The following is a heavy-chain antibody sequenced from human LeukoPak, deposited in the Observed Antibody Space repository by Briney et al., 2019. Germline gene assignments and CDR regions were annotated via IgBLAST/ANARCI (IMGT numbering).Heavy chain of an antibody. V-gene: IGHV3-23*01. Sequence: GGSLRLSCAASGFXFSSYAINWVRQAPGKGLKWLSSISGSDTNTYYAGSLKGRFTISRDNSKNTLYLQMNSLRAEDTAIYYCAKGRWGLLSSMFDYWGQGTLVTVSS. CDR1: GFXFSSYA. J-gene: IGHJ4*02. CDR2: ISGSDTNT. CDR3: AKGRWGLLSSMFDY. D-gene: IGHD3-16*01.